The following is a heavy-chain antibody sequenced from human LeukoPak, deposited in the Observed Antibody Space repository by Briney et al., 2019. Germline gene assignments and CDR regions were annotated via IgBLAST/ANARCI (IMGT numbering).Heavy chain of an antibody. CDR1: GFTFSDYS. J-gene: IGHJ6*04. Sequence: GGSLRLSCAASGFTFSDYSMIWVRQAPGKGLEWVSGINWNGGSTGYADSVKGRFTISRDNAKNSLYLQMNSLRAEDTAVYYCAELGITMIGGVWGKGTTVTISS. CDR3: AELGITMIGGV. D-gene: IGHD3-10*02. CDR2: INWNGGST. V-gene: IGHV3-20*04.